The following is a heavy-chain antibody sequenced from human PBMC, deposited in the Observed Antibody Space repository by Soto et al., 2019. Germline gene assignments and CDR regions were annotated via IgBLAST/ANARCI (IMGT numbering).Heavy chain of an antibody. D-gene: IGHD3-22*01. CDR2: ITGSAGST. Sequence: EVQVLESGGGLVQPGGSLRLSCVASGFTFSSYTISWVRQAPGKGLEWVSGITGSAGSTYYADSVRGRFTISRDNTKKTVWLQMKSLRADDTAVYYCAKGSHFYDGSGHYVSGYFQNWGQGTLVTVSS. J-gene: IGHJ1*01. CDR3: AKGSHFYDGSGHYVSGYFQN. V-gene: IGHV3-23*01. CDR1: GFTFSSYT.